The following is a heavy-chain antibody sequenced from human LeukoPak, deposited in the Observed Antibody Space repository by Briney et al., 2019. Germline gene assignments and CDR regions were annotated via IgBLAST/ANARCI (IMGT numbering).Heavy chain of an antibody. CDR1: GGTFSSYA. Sequence: ASVKVSCKASGGTFSSYAISWVRQAPGQGLEWMGRIIPILGIANYAQKFQGRVTITADKSTSTAYMELSSLRSEDTAVYYCARASYVLRYFDWLPSSYWGQGTLVTVSS. CDR3: ARASYVLRYFDWLPSSY. V-gene: IGHV1-69*04. CDR2: IIPILGIA. D-gene: IGHD3-9*01. J-gene: IGHJ4*02.